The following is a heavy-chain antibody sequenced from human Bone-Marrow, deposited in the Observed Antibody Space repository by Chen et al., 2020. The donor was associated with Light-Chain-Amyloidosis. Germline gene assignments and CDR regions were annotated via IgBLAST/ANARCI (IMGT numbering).Heavy chain of an antibody. J-gene: IGHJ4*02. Sequence: VQLEQSGPEVKKPGESLKISCKGSGYTFPNYWIGWVRQMHGKGLEWMGVIYPDDSDARYSPSFEGQVTISADKSITTAYLQWRSLKASDTAMYYCARRRDGYNFDYWGQGTLVTVSS. CDR1: GYTFPNYW. CDR2: IYPDDSDA. CDR3: ARRRDGYNFDY. V-gene: IGHV5-51*01. D-gene: IGHD5-12*01.